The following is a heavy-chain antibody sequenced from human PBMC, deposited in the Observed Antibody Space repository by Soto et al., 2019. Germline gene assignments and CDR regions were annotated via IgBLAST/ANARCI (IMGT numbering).Heavy chain of an antibody. CDR3: PRRSAMSTFGAVNA. Sequence: SETLSLTCSVSGGTVSSATYFWSWIRQPPGKGLEWIGYVFIFGSSNYNPSLKSRVTISLDTSNNQFSLRLTSVTAADTAGYSCPRRSAMSTFGAVNAWGQGTLGT. D-gene: IGHD3-16*01. J-gene: IGHJ1*01. V-gene: IGHV4-61*01. CDR1: GGTVSSATYF. CDR2: VFIFGSS.